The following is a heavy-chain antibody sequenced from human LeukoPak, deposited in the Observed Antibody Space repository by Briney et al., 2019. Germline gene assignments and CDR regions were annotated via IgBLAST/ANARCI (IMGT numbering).Heavy chain of an antibody. Sequence: PSETLSLTCTVSGGSISSSSYYWGWIRQPPGKGLEWIGSIYYSGSIYYNPSLKSRVTISVDTSKNQFSLKLSSVTAADTAVYYCASRIAAAGTSFDYWGQGTLVTVSS. CDR2: IYYSGSI. J-gene: IGHJ4*02. D-gene: IGHD6-13*01. CDR3: ASRIAAAGTSFDY. CDR1: GGSISSSSYY. V-gene: IGHV4-39*01.